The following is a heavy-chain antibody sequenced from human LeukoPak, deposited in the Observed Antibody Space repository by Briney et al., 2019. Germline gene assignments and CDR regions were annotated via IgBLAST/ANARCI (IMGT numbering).Heavy chain of an antibody. D-gene: IGHD2-2*02. Sequence: ASVKVCCKASGGTFSSYAISWVRQAPGQGLEWMGGIIPIFGTANYAQKFQGRVTITADESTSTAYMELSSLRSEDTAVYYCAYCSSTSCYNYYYYYMDVWGKGTTVTVSS. CDR3: AYCSSTSCYNYYYYYMDV. CDR2: IIPIFGTA. V-gene: IGHV1-69*13. J-gene: IGHJ6*03. CDR1: GGTFSSYA.